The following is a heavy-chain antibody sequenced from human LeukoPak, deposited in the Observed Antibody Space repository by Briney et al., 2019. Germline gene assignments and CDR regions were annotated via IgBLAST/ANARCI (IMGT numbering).Heavy chain of an antibody. CDR3: ARSSSSYSPFDY. Sequence: GASVKVSCRTSGYTFTAYYIHWVRQAPGQGPEWMGWINPNSGGTNYAQKFQGRVTMTRGTSISTAYMELSRLRSDDTAVYFCARSSSSYSPFDYWGQGTLVTVSS. J-gene: IGHJ4*02. CDR1: GYTFTAYY. D-gene: IGHD2-2*01. V-gene: IGHV1-2*02. CDR2: INPNSGGT.